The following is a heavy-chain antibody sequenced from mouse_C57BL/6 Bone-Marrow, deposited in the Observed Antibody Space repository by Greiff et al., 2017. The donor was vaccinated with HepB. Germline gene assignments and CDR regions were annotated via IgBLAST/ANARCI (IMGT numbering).Heavy chain of an antibody. Sequence: QVQLQQSGPGLVAPSQSLSITCTVSGFSLTSYGVDWVRQSPGKGLEWLGVIWGVGSTNYNSALKSRLSISKANSKSQVFLKMNSLQTDDTAMYYCARIYYDYEGVWFAYWGQGTLVTVSA. V-gene: IGHV2-6*01. CDR1: GFSLTSYG. J-gene: IGHJ3*01. CDR2: IWGVGST. D-gene: IGHD2-4*01. CDR3: ARIYYDYEGVWFAY.